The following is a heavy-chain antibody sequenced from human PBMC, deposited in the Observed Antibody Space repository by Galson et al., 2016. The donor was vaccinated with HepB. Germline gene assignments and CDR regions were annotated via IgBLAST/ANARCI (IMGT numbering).Heavy chain of an antibody. Sequence: SETLSLTCNVSGGSISSYFWSWIRQTPGKELEWIGYIYKTGSTNYSPSLKGRVTISVDTSRNQFSLKVRSVTAADTAVYYCARGVTGTPYFDFWGQGALVTVSS. V-gene: IGHV4-59*01. CDR1: GGSISSYF. CDR2: IYKTGST. CDR3: ARGVTGTPYFDF. J-gene: IGHJ4*02. D-gene: IGHD1-14*01.